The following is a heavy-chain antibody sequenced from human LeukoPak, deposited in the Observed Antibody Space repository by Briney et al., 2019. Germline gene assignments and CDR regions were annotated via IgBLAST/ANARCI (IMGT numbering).Heavy chain of an antibody. Sequence: GGSLRLSCAASGFAFNSYAMHWVRQAPGKGLEWVAFIRYDGSNKYYADSVKGRFTISRDNSKNTLYLQMNSLRAEDTAVYYCAKDIGGSIDYWGQGTLVTVSS. D-gene: IGHD2-15*01. CDR1: GFAFNSYA. CDR2: IRYDGSNK. V-gene: IGHV3-30*02. J-gene: IGHJ4*02. CDR3: AKDIGGSIDY.